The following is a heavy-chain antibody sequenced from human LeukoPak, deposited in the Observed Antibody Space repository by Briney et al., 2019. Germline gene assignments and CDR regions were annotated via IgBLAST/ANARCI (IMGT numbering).Heavy chain of an antibody. Sequence: QSGGSLRLSCAASGFTFDDHAMYWVRQAPGKGLEWVSGINWDGSRIGYADAVKGRFTISRDSAKNSLYLQMNSLRTEDTALYYCARASYYYDTSGLVAFDIWGQGTLVTVSS. V-gene: IGHV3-9*01. CDR3: ARASYYYDTSGLVAFDI. CDR2: INWDGSRI. D-gene: IGHD3-22*01. J-gene: IGHJ3*02. CDR1: GFTFDDHA.